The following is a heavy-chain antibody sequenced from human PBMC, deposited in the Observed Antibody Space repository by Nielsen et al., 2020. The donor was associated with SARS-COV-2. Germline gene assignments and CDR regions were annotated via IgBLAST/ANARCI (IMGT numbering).Heavy chain of an antibody. J-gene: IGHJ3*02. V-gene: IGHV1-18*01. CDR2: INPNSGGT. D-gene: IGHD2-2*01. Sequence: WVRQAPGQGLEWMGRINPNSGGTNYAQKLQGRVTMTTDTSTSTAYMELRSLRSDDTAVYYCARDESGYCSSTSCYELAFDIWGQGTMVTVSS. CDR3: ARDESGYCSSTSCYELAFDI.